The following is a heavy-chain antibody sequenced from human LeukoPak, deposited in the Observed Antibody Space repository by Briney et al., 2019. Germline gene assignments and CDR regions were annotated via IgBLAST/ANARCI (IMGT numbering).Heavy chain of an antibody. J-gene: IGHJ4*02. CDR1: GIALSNYG. CDR2: ITGSGGST. CDR3: AKRGVVIRVILVGFHKEAYYFDS. V-gene: IGHV3-23*01. Sequence: PGGSLRLSCAVPGIALSNYGMSWFRQAPGKGLEWVAGITGSGGSTNYADSVKGRFTISRDNPKNTLYLQMNSLRAEDTAVYFCAKRGVVIRVILVGFHKEAYYFDSWGQGALVTVSS. D-gene: IGHD3-22*01.